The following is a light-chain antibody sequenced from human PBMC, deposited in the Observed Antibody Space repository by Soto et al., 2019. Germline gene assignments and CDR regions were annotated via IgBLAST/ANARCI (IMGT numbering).Light chain of an antibody. CDR3: AAWEDSLNGVV. J-gene: IGLJ2*01. Sequence: QSALTQPPSASGTPGQRVTISCSGSSSNIGSNTVDWYQQLPGTAPKLLIYSSNQRPSGVPDRFSGSKSGTSASLAISGLQSEDEADYYCAAWEDSLNGVVFGGGTKLTVL. V-gene: IGLV1-44*01. CDR1: SSNIGSNT. CDR2: SSN.